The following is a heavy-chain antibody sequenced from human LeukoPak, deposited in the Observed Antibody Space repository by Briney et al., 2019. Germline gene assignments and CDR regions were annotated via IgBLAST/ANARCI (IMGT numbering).Heavy chain of an antibody. D-gene: IGHD2-15*01. Sequence: SVKVSCKASGGTFSSYAISWVRQAPGQGLEWMGGIIPIFGTANYAQKFQGRVTITADKSTSTAYMELSSLRSEDTAVYYCAQTSLGYCSGGSCYPHCWGQGTLVTVSS. CDR1: GGTFSSYA. CDR2: IIPIFGTA. J-gene: IGHJ4*02. CDR3: AQTSLGYCSGGSCYPHC. V-gene: IGHV1-69*06.